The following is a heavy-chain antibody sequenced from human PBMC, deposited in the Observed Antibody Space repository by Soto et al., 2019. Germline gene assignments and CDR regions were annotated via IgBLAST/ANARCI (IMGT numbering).Heavy chain of an antibody. CDR3: LRVVESANRHSGLDS. D-gene: IGHD2-2*01. CDR2: VYYTGGA. CDR1: GGSIDNSPSF. V-gene: IGHV4-39*01. J-gene: IGHJ4*02. Sequence: SETLSLTCDVSGGSIDNSPSFWGWMRQPPGKGLELIGSVYYTGGAYYNPSLKSRVTVSVDTSKNQLSLRVNSETTAVSDCDNGLRVVESANRHSGLDSWGQGILVTVSS.